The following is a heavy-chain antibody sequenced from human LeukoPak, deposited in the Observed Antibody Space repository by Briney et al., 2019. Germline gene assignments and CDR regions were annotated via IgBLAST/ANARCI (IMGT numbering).Heavy chain of an antibody. D-gene: IGHD3-9*01. CDR2: IFHSGST. CDR1: RGSISSSGYY. CDR3: ARERGYFDTRDY. V-gene: IGHV4-39*07. Sequence: SETLSLTCTLSRGSISSSGYYWSWIRQPPGKGLEWIGSIFHSGSTYYNPSLKSRVTISVDTSKNQFSLKLSSVTAADTAVYYCARERGYFDTRDYWGQGTLVTVSS. J-gene: IGHJ4*02.